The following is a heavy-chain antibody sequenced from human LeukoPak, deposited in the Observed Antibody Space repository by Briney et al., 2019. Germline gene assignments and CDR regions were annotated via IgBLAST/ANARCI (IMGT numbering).Heavy chain of an antibody. J-gene: IGHJ4*02. CDR1: GFTFSTYS. D-gene: IGHD3-3*02. CDR3: ARAFLGGDY. Sequence: GGSLRLSCVASGFTFSTYSMNWVRQAPGKGLEWVSYISDTSYTIYYADSVKGRFTISRDNAKNPLYLQMSRLRDEDTAVYYCARAFLGGDYWGQGTLVTVSS. CDR2: ISDTSYTI. V-gene: IGHV3-48*02.